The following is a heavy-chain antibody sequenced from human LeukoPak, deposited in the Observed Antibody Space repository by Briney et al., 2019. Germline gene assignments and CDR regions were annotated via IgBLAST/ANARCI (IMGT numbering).Heavy chain of an antibody. J-gene: IGHJ4*02. CDR3: AKDLHYYGPGSSPQY. Sequence: PGGSLRLSCEASGFTFSNYAMHWVRRAPAKGLEWVALISYDGSTKHYADSVKGRFTISRDNSKNTLSLQINSLRSEDTAVYYCAKDLHYYGPGSSPQYWGQGTLVTVSS. CDR1: GFTFSNYA. D-gene: IGHD3-10*01. CDR2: ISYDGSTK. V-gene: IGHV3-30*18.